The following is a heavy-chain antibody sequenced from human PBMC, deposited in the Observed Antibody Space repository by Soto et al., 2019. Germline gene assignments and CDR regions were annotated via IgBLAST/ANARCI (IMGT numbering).Heavy chain of an antibody. D-gene: IGHD1-26*01. J-gene: IGHJ6*02. CDR2: FYPEDGET. CDR1: GNTLTELS. Sequence: QVQLVQSGAEVKKPGPSVKVSCRVSGNTLTELSMHWWQQSPGKGLEGMGGFYPEDGETIYAQKFQGRVTMTEDTSTDTAYMELSSLRSEDTAVYYCATVGATPGYYYGMDVWGQGTTVTVSS. CDR3: ATVGATPGYYYGMDV. V-gene: IGHV1-24*01.